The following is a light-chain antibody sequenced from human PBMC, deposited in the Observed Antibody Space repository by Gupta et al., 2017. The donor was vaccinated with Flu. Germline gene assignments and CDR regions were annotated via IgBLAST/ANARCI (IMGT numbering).Light chain of an antibody. V-gene: IGLV2-11*01. CDR3: CSYAGSFWV. CDR1: SSDVGGYNY. Sequence: QSALTQPRSVSGSPGQSVPISCTGTSSDVGGYNYVSWYQQHPGKAPKLMIYDVTKRPSGVPDRFSGSKSDNTASLTISGLQAEDEADYYCCSYAGSFWVFGGGTKLTVL. J-gene: IGLJ3*02. CDR2: DVT.